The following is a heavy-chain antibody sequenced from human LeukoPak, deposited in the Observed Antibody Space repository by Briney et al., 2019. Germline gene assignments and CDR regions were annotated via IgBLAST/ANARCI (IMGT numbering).Heavy chain of an antibody. Sequence: GGSLRLSCAASGFTFDDYAMHWVRHAPGKGLEWVSLISGDGTTPYYADSVKGRFTISRDNSKNSLYLQMNSLRTEDTAFYYCVKVLRRGYTYNYYFDLWGQGALVTVSS. D-gene: IGHD5-18*01. V-gene: IGHV3-43*02. CDR1: GFTFDDYA. CDR3: VKVLRRGYTYNYYFDL. J-gene: IGHJ4*02. CDR2: ISGDGTTP.